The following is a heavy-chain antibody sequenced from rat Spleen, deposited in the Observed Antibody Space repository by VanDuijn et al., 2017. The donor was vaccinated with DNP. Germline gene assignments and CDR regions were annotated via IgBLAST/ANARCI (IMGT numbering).Heavy chain of an antibody. J-gene: IGHJ2*01. V-gene: IGHV3-1*01. CDR1: GYSITSNY. CDR2: ISYSGTT. CDR3: TREEAYFGYDYLDY. Sequence: EVQLQESGPGLVKPAQSLSLTCSVTGYSITSNYWAWIRKFPGNKMEWMGYISYSGTTNYNPSLKSRISITRDTSKNQFFLQFNSVTTEDTATYYCTREEAYFGYDYLDYWGQGVMVTVSS. D-gene: IGHD1-6*01.